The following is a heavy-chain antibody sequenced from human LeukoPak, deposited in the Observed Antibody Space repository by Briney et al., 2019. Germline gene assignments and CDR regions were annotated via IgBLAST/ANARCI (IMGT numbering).Heavy chain of an antibody. CDR3: ARARKSGGITMIRGVKDRGWFDP. CDR2: ITGSGGRT. Sequence: GGSLRLSCAASGFTFSNYAMNWVRQAPGKGLEWVSAITGSGGRTYYADSVKGRFTISRDNSKNTLYLQMNSLRAEDTAVYYCARARKSGGITMIRGVKDRGWFDPWGQGTLVTVSS. V-gene: IGHV3-23*01. CDR1: GFTFSNYA. D-gene: IGHD3-10*01. J-gene: IGHJ5*02.